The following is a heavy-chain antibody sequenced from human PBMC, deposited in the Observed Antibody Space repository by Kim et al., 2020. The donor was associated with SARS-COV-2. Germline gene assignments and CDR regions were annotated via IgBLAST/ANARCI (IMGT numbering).Heavy chain of an antibody. V-gene: IGHV3-30*04. D-gene: IGHD3-10*01. Sequence: GGSLRLSCAASGFTFSSYAMHWVRQAPGKGLEWVAVISYDGSNKYYVDSVKGRFTISRDNSKNTLYLQMNSLRAEDTAVYYCARDRRSTGVPDYWGQGTLVTVSS. CDR2: ISYDGSNK. CDR1: GFTFSSYA. CDR3: ARDRRSTGVPDY. J-gene: IGHJ4*02.